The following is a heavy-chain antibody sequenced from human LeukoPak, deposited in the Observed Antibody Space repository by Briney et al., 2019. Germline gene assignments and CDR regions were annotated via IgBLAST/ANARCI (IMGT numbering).Heavy chain of an antibody. CDR2: IYYSGST. CDR1: GGSISSYY. CDR3: ARDRADVTPLYYFDY. Sequence: SETLSLTCTVSGGSISSYYWSWIRQPPGKGLEWIGYIYYSGSTNYNPSLKSRVTISVDTSKNQFSLKLSSVTAADTAVYYCARDRADVTPLYYFDYWGQGTLVTVSS. J-gene: IGHJ4*02. D-gene: IGHD4-23*01. V-gene: IGHV4-59*01.